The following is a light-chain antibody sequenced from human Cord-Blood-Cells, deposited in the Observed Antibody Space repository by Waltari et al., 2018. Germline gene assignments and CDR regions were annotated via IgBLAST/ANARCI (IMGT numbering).Light chain of an antibody. CDR3: QQYYSTPYT. V-gene: IGKV4-1*01. J-gene: IGKJ2*01. CDR1: QSVLYSSNNKNY. Sequence: DIVMTHSPDSLAGCLSDRARSHCKSSQSVLYSSNNKNYLAWYQQKPGQPPKLLIYWASTRESGVPDRFIGSEFGTEVTLTISSLQAGVVAVYNCQQYYSTPYTFGQGTKLEIK. CDR2: WAS.